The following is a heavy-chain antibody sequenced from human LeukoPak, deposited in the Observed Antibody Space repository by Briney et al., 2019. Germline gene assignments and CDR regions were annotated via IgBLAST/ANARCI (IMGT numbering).Heavy chain of an antibody. CDR2: ISSRSSTI. CDR1: GFNFSSYS. D-gene: IGHD6-19*01. V-gene: IGHV3-48*01. Sequence: PGGSLRLSCAASGFNFSSYSMNWVRQAPGKGLEWVSYISSRSSTIYYADSVKGRFTISRDNSKNALYLQMDSLSAEDTAVFYCAKDRSTGWYAGFDSWGQGALLTVSS. CDR3: AKDRSTGWYAGFDS. J-gene: IGHJ4*02.